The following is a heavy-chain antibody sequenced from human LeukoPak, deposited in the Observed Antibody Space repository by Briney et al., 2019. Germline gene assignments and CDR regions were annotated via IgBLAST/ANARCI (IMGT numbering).Heavy chain of an antibody. CDR2: IIPIFGTA. V-gene: IGHV1-69*05. CDR3: ARGPIVVVPAAKYYFDY. J-gene: IGHJ4*02. CDR1: GGTFSSYA. D-gene: IGHD2-2*01. Sequence: ASVKVSCKASGGTFSSYAISWVRQAPGQGLEWMGGIIPIFGTANYAQKFQGSVTITTDESTSTAYMELSSLRSEDTAVYYCARGPIVVVPAAKYYFDYWGQGTLVTVSS.